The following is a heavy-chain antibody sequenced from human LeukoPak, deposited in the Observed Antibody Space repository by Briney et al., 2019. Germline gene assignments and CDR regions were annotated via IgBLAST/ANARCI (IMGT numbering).Heavy chain of an antibody. D-gene: IGHD6-13*01. V-gene: IGHV4-4*07. CDR1: GGSISSYY. Sequence: SETLSLTCTVSGGSISSYYWSWIRQPAGKGLEWIGRISTSGSTYYNPSLKSRVTISVDTSKNQFSLKLSSVTAADTAVYYCARRSSWPPEPDYWGQGTLVTVSS. CDR3: ARRSSWPPEPDY. J-gene: IGHJ4*02. CDR2: ISTSGST.